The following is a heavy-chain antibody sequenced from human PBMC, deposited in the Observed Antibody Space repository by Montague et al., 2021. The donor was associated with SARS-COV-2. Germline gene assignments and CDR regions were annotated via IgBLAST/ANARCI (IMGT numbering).Heavy chain of an antibody. D-gene: IGHD1-1*01. Sequence: SETLSLTCAVYSGSLSGYYWSWIRPAPGKGLEWIGEINYSGDTYYNPSLTSRVTISMDTSESQFSLKMTSGTAADTAVYYCARLESSWGFFDYWGQGTLVTVSS. CDR2: INYSGDT. V-gene: IGHV4-34*01. CDR3: ARLESSWGFFDY. J-gene: IGHJ4*02. CDR1: SGSLSGYY.